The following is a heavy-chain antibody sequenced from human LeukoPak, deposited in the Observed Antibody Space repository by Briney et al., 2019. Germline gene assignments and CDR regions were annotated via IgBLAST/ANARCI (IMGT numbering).Heavy chain of an antibody. D-gene: IGHD3-22*01. CDR3: ARPNITSYYDSRGYDAFDV. J-gene: IGHJ3*01. Sequence: GESLKISCKGSGYRFNAYWIAWVRQMPGKGLEWMGIIYPDDSDTRYSPSFQGQVTISADKSVRTAYLQWSSLKASDTATYYCARPNITSYYDSRGYDAFDVWGLGTMVTVSS. V-gene: IGHV5-51*01. CDR1: GYRFNAYW. CDR2: IYPDDSDT.